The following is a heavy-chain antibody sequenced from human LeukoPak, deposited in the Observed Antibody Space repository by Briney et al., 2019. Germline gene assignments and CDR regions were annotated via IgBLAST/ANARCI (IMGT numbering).Heavy chain of an antibody. J-gene: IGHJ4*02. CDR3: AADPGYFDWLAIVY. Sequence: PGGSLRLSCAASGFTVSSNYMSWVRQAPGKGLEWVSVIYSGGSTYYADSVKGRFTISRDNSKNTLYLQMNSLRAEDTAVYYCAADPGYFDWLAIVYWGQGTLVTVSS. CDR2: IYSGGST. D-gene: IGHD3-9*01. V-gene: IGHV3-53*05. CDR1: GFTVSSNY.